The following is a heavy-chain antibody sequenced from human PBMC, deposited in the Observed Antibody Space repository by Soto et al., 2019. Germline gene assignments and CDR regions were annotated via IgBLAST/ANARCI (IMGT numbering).Heavy chain of an antibody. CDR2: ISGSGGST. V-gene: IGHV3-23*01. Sequence: GGSLRLSCAASGFTFSSYAMSRVRQAPGKGLEWVSAISGSGGSTYYADSVKGRFTISRDNSENTLYLQMNSLRVEDTAVYYCAKDRYYDSTGYSPGDWFDPWGQGTQVTVSS. CDR1: GFTFSSYA. J-gene: IGHJ5*02. CDR3: AKDRYYDSTGYSPGDWFDP. D-gene: IGHD3-22*01.